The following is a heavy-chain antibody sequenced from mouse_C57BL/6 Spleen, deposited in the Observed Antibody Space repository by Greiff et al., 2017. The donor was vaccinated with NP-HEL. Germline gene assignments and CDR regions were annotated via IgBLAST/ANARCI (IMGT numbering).Heavy chain of an antibody. Sequence: VKLMESGAELARPGASVKLSCKASGYTFTSYGISWVKQRTGQGLEWIGEIYPRSGNTYYNEKFKGKATLTADKSSSTAYMELRSLTSEDSAVYFCARAGELGGSSHPAWFAYWGQGTLVTVSA. CDR2: IYPRSGNT. J-gene: IGHJ3*01. CDR3: ARAGELGGSSHPAWFAY. D-gene: IGHD1-1*01. V-gene: IGHV1-81*01. CDR1: GYTFTSYG.